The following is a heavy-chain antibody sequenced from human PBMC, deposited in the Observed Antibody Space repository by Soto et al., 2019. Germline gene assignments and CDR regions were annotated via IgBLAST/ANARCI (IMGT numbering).Heavy chain of an antibody. D-gene: IGHD4-4*01. CDR2: LITVFDTP. J-gene: IGHJ6*02. Sequence: QVQPVQSGSEVKKPGSSVRVSCKTGSFYAVSWVRQAPGQGLEWMGGLITVFDTPSYAQKFQGIGTITADESKSTAYMELSSLRSEDTALYYCASTPVTGRYSYYGMDAWDQGIAVTVSS. V-gene: IGHV1-69*01. CDR1: GSFYA. CDR3: ASTPVTGRYSYYGMDA.